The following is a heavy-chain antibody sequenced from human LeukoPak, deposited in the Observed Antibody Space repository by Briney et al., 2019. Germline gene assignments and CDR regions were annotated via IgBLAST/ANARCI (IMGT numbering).Heavy chain of an antibody. CDR1: IFTFSTYG. J-gene: IGHJ4*02. D-gene: IGHD2-15*01. V-gene: IGHV3-30*18. Sequence: AGRSLRLSCSASIFTFSTYGMHWVRQAPGKGLEWVAVITYDGSTEFYADSVKGRFTISRDNSKNTLYLQMNSLRAEDTAVYYCAKDRGGYCSGGRCSASGIWDYWGQGTLVTVSS. CDR2: ITYDGSTE. CDR3: AKDRGGYCSGGRCSASGIWDY.